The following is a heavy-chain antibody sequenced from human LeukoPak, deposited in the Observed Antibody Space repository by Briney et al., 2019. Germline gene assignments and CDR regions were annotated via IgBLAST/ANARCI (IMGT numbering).Heavy chain of an antibody. V-gene: IGHV1-69*06. CDR1: GGTFSSYA. CDR3: ASLYCGGDCSPSEYFDY. D-gene: IGHD2-21*02. CDR2: IIPIFGTA. Sequence: ASVKVSCKASGGTFSSYAISWVRQAPGQGLEWMGGIIPIFGTANYAQKFQGRVTITADKSTSTAYMELSSLRSEDTAVYYCASLYCGGDCSPSEYFDYWGQGTLVTVSS. J-gene: IGHJ4*02.